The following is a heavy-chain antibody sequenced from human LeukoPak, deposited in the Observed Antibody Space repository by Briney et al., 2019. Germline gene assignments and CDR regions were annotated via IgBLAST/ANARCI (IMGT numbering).Heavy chain of an antibody. J-gene: IGHJ3*02. CDR3: ARVADIVVVVAASRSRDDAFDI. V-gene: IGHV1-69*13. CDR1: GGTFSSYA. CDR2: NIPIFGTA. Sequence: SVSVSCTASGGTFSSYAISWVRQAPGQGLEWMGGNIPIFGTANYAQKFQGRVTITADESPSTAYMELSSPRSEDTAVYYCARVADIVVVVAASRSRDDAFDIWGQGTMVTVSS. D-gene: IGHD2-15*01.